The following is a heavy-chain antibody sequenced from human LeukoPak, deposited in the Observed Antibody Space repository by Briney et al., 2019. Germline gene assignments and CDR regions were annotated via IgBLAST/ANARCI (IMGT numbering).Heavy chain of an antibody. Sequence: SVKVSCKASGGTFSSYAISWVRQAPGQGLEWMGGIIPIFGTANYAQKFQGRVTITADESTSTAYMELSSLRSDDTAVYYCARSRVQEWLLSLYWGQGTLVTVSS. J-gene: IGHJ4*02. D-gene: IGHD3-3*01. V-gene: IGHV1-69*13. CDR1: GGTFSSYA. CDR3: ARSRVQEWLLSLY. CDR2: IIPIFGTA.